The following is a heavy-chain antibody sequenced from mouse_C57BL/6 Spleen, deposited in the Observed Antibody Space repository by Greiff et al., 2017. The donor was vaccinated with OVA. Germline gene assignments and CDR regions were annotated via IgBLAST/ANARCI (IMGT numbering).Heavy chain of an antibody. CDR1: GYTFTSYW. V-gene: IGHV1-55*01. CDR2: IYPGSGST. CDR3: ARNYGQYYFDY. J-gene: IGHJ2*01. D-gene: IGHD1-2*01. Sequence: QVHVKQPGAELVKPGASVKMSCKASGYTFTSYWITWVKQRPGQGLEWIGDIYPGSGSTNYNEKFKSKATLTVDTSSSTAYMQLSSLTSEDSAVYYCARNYGQYYFDYWGQGTTLTVSS.